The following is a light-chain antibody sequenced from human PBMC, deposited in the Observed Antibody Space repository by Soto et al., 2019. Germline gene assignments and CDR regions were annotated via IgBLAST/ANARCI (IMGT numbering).Light chain of an antibody. CDR2: DAS. CDR1: QGITTW. Sequence: DIQMTQSPSTVSADVGDSVTITCRASQGITTWLAWYQQRPGKAPKLLIYDASSLESGVPSRFSGSGSGTEFTLTISSLQPDDFATYYCQHYNSIRETVGQGTKVDI. CDR3: QHYNSIRET. V-gene: IGKV1-5*01. J-gene: IGKJ1*01.